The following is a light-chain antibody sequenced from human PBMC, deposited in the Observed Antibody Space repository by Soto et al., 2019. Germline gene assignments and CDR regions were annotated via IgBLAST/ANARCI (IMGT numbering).Light chain of an antibody. CDR3: QQCYRYPWP. Sequence: DIQMTQSPSTLSASVGDRVTITCRASQSISIWLAWYQQKPGKAPNLLIYKASNLESGVPSRFSGSGSGTEFTLTISSLQPDDFETYYCQQCYRYPWPFGHGTKVAIK. CDR2: KAS. CDR1: QSISIW. V-gene: IGKV1-5*03. J-gene: IGKJ1*01.